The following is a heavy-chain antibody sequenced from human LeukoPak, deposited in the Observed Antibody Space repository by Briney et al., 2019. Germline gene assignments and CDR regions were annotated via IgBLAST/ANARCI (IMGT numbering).Heavy chain of an antibody. D-gene: IGHD1-26*01. J-gene: IGHJ5*02. Sequence: GGSVTVSCMASGYTFTSYYMHWVRQAPGQGVEWMGLINPSGGSTSYAQKFQGRVTMTRDMSTSTVYMELSSLRSEDTAVYYCARDRGSGSYYDGSNWFDPWGQGTLVTVSS. V-gene: IGHV1-46*01. CDR3: ARDRGSGSYYDGSNWFDP. CDR2: INPSGGST. CDR1: GYTFTSYY.